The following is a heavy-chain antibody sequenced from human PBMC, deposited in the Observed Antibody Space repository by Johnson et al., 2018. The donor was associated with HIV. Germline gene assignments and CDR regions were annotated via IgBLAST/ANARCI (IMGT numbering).Heavy chain of an antibody. J-gene: IGHJ3*02. CDR1: GFTFSSYG. Sequence: QVQLVESGGGVVQPGGSLRLSCAASGFTFSSYGMHWVRQAPGKGLEWVAFIRYDGSNKYYADSVKGRFTISRDNSNNTLYLQMNSLRAEDTAVYYCARGTEGDGAFDIWGQGTMVTVSS. V-gene: IGHV3-30*02. CDR3: ARGTEGDGAFDI. CDR2: IRYDGSNK. D-gene: IGHD1-1*01.